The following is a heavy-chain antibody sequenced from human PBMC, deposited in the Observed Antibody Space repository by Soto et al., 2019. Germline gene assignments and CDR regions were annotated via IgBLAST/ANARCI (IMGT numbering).Heavy chain of an antibody. J-gene: IGHJ4*02. CDR3: ARGDYYGSAPY. Sequence: PSETLSLTCAVYGGSFSGYYWTWIRQPPGTGLEWIGYIYYSGSTNYNPSLKSRVTISVDTSKNQFSLKLSSVTAADTAVYYCARGDYYGSAPYWGQGTLVTVSS. CDR2: IYYSGST. D-gene: IGHD3-10*01. V-gene: IGHV4-59*01. CDR1: GGSFSGYY.